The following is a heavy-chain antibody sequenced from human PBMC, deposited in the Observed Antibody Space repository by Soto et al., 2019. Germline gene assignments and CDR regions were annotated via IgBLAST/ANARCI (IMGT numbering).Heavy chain of an antibody. J-gene: IGHJ3*02. V-gene: IGHV1-69*13. CDR1: GGTFSSYA. D-gene: IGHD3-22*01. CDR3: ARPVYYYDSSGYYSYAFDI. Sequence: SVKVSCKASGGTFSSYAISWVRQAPGQGLEWMGGIIPIFGTANYAQKFQGRVTITADESTSTAYMELSSLRSEDTAVYYCARPVYYYDSSGYYSYAFDIWGQGTMVTV. CDR2: IIPIFGTA.